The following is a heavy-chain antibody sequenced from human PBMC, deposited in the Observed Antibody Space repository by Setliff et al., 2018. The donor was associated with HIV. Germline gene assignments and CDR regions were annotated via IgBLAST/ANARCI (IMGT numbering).Heavy chain of an antibody. V-gene: IGHV7-4-1*02. Sequence: ASVKVSCKASGYTFTSYAMNWVRQAPGQGLEWMGWINTNTGNPTDAQGFTGRFVFSLDTSVSTAYLQISSLKAEDTAVYYCARGDTAIRGKGPSSNAFDIWGQGTMVAVSS. D-gene: IGHD5-18*01. CDR2: INTNTGNP. CDR1: GYTFTSYA. CDR3: ARGDTAIRGKGPSSNAFDI. J-gene: IGHJ3*02.